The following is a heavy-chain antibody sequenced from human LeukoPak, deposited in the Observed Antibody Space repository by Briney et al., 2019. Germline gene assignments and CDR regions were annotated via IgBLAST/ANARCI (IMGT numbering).Heavy chain of an antibody. CDR3: ASIDATPI. J-gene: IGHJ4*02. V-gene: IGHV3-64*02. D-gene: IGHD1-26*01. Sequence: GGSLRLSCAASGFTFRTYVMHWVRQAPGKGLEFVAATNDNGGRTYYADSVKGRFIISRDNYKNTLYLQMGSLRAEDIAVYYCASIDATPIWGQGTLVTVSS. CDR2: TNDNGGRT. CDR1: GFTFRTYV.